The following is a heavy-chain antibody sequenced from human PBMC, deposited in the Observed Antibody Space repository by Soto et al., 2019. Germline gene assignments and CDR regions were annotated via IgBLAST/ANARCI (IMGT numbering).Heavy chain of an antibody. V-gene: IGHV4-31*03. CDR2: IYYSGST. CDR1: GGSISSGGYY. D-gene: IGHD3-16*01. Sequence: SETLSLTCTVSGGSISSGGYYWSWIRQHPGKGLEWIGYIYYSGSTYYNPSLKSRVTISVDTSKNQFSLKLSSVTAADTAVYYCARDGESWGRGYYYYGMDVWGQGTTVTVSS. CDR3: ARDGESWGRGYYYYGMDV. J-gene: IGHJ6*02.